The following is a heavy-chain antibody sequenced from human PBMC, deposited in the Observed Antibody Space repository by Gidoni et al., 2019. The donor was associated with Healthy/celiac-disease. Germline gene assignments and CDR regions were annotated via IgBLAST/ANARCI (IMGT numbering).Heavy chain of an antibody. CDR2: IIPILGIA. Sequence: QVQLVQSGAEVKKPGSSVKVSCKASGGTFSSYTISWVRQAPGQGLEWMGRIIPILGIANHAQKFQGRVTITADKSTSTAYMELSSLRSEDTAVYYCALGRYYYGSGGLDYWGQGTLVTVSS. CDR3: ALGRYYYGSGGLDY. D-gene: IGHD3-10*01. J-gene: IGHJ4*02. CDR1: GGTFSSYT. V-gene: IGHV1-69*02.